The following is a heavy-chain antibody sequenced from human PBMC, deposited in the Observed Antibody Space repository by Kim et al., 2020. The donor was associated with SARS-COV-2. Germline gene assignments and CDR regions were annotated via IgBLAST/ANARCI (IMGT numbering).Heavy chain of an antibody. CDR2: IIPILGIA. Sequence: SVKVSCKASGGTFSSYAISWVRQAPGQGLEWMGRIIPILGIANYAQKFQGRVTITADKSTSTAYMELSSLRSEDTAVYYCAIEVPDSSGYFNWFDPWGQGTLVTVSS. CDR1: GGTFSSYA. CDR3: AIEVPDSSGYFNWFDP. J-gene: IGHJ5*02. V-gene: IGHV1-69*04. D-gene: IGHD3-22*01.